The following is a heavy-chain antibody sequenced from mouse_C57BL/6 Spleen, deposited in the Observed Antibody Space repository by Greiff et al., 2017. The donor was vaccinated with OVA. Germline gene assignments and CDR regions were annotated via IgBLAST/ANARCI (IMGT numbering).Heavy chain of an antibody. CDR1: GFNIKDYY. D-gene: IGHD1-1*01. J-gene: IGHJ2*01. CDR3: ARYATTVVATDY. CDR2: IDPEDGAT. V-gene: IGHV14-2*01. Sequence: EVQLQESGAELVKPGASVKLSCTASGFNIKDYYMHWVKQRTEQGLEWIGRIDPEDGATKYAPKFQGKATITADTSYNTAYLQLSSLTSEDTAVYYCARYATTVVATDYWGQGTTLTVSS.